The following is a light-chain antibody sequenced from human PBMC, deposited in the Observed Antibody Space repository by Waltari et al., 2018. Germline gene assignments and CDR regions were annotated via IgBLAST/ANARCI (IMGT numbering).Light chain of an antibody. CDR2: DVN. Sequence: GAYNSVNWYRQHPGKVPKLMIYDVNRRPSGVPDRFSGSKSGNTASLTVSGLQPEDEAVYYCNSFAGSDTVVFGGGTTLTVL. CDR3: NSFAGSDTVV. V-gene: IGLV2-8*01. J-gene: IGLJ2*01. CDR1: GAYNS.